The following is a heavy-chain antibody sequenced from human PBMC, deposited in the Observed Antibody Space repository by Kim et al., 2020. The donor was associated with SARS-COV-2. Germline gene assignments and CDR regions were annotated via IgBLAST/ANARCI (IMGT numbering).Heavy chain of an antibody. CDR2: IRSKVNGYAT. V-gene: IGHV3-73*01. J-gene: IGHJ3*02. Sequence: GGSLRLSCGASGFTFSDSAMHWVRRASGKGLDWVCRIRSKVNGYATAYSASVRGRFTISRDDSRNTAYLQMNSLKTEDTAVYYCTRVPGTTLALWYAFD. D-gene: IGHD1-1*01. CDR3: TRVPGTTLALWYAFD. CDR1: GFTFSDSA.